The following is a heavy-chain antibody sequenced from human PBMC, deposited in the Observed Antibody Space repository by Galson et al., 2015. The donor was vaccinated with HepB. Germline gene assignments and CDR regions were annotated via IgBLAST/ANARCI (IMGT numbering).Heavy chain of an antibody. CDR1: GFSLSTSGVG. CDR3: AHSRGAVPGLLNWFDP. D-gene: IGHD6-19*01. J-gene: IGHJ5*02. V-gene: IGHV2-5*02. CDR2: ICWDDDK. Sequence: PALVKPTQTLTLTCTFSGFSLSTSGVGVGWIRQPPGKALEWLAVICWDDDKRYSPSLKSRLTITKDTSKNQVVLTMTNVDPVDTATYYCAHSRGAVPGLLNWFDPWGQGTLVTVPS.